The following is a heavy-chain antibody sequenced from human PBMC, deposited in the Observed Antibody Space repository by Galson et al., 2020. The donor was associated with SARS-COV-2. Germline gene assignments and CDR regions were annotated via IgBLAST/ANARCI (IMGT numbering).Heavy chain of an antibody. CDR1: GYTFTNYE. J-gene: IGHJ5*02. Sequence: ASVKVSCKASGYTFTNYEINWVRQAPGQGLEWMGWMNPTSGNTGYAQQFQGRVTMTRTTSISTAYMELNSLTSEDTAVYYCARSYDDFATWFDPWGQGTLVTVSS. V-gene: IGHV1-8*01. D-gene: IGHD4-17*01. CDR3: ARSYDDFATWFDP. CDR2: MNPTSGNT.